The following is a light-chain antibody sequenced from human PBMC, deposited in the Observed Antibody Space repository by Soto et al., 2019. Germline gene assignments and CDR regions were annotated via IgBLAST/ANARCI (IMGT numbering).Light chain of an antibody. V-gene: IGKV3-20*01. CDR3: QQYGSATWT. CDR1: QSVSSSY. Sequence: EIVLTQSPGTLSLSPGERATLSCRASQSVSSSYLAWYQQKPGQAPRLLIYGASSRATGIPDRFSGSGSGTDFTLTMSRLEPEDFAVYYCQQYGSATWTFGKGTKVEIK. CDR2: GAS. J-gene: IGKJ1*01.